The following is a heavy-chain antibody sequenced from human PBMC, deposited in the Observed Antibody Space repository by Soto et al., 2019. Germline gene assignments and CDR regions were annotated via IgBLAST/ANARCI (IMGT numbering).Heavy chain of an antibody. D-gene: IGHD2-8*01. CDR2: ISYDGSNK. Sequence: GGSLRLSCAASGFTFSSYGMHWVRQAPGKGLEWVAVISYDGSNKYYADSVKGRFTISRDNSKNTLYLQMNSLRAEDTAVYYCAKDYRQWRLRGAFDIWGQGTMVTVSS. J-gene: IGHJ3*02. CDR3: AKDYRQWRLRGAFDI. CDR1: GFTFSSYG. V-gene: IGHV3-30*18.